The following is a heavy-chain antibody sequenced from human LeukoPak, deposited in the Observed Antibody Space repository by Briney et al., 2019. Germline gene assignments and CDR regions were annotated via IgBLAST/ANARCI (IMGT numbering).Heavy chain of an antibody. CDR2: IYYSGST. CDR1: GGSISSSSYY. Sequence: SETLSLTCTVSGGSISSSSYYWGWIRQPPGKGLEWIGSIYYSGSTYYNPSLKGRVTISVDTSKNQFSLKLSSVTAADTAVYYCARYSLRYFDWLPAYYFDYWGQGTLVTVSS. D-gene: IGHD3-9*01. V-gene: IGHV4-39*01. J-gene: IGHJ4*02. CDR3: ARYSLRYFDWLPAYYFDY.